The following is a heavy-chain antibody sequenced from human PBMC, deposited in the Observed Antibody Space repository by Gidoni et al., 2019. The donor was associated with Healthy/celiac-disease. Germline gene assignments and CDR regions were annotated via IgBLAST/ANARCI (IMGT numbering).Heavy chain of an antibody. D-gene: IGHD3-10*01. CDR1: GFTFSSYA. Sequence: EVQLVESGGGLVQPGGSLRLSCSASGFTFSSYAMHWVRQAPGKGLEYVSAISSNGVSTYYADAVKGRFTISRDNSKNTLYLQMSSLRAEDTAVYYCVKDRLRWFGELWDYYGMDVWGQGTTVTVSS. V-gene: IGHV3-64D*06. CDR2: ISSNGVST. J-gene: IGHJ6*02. CDR3: VKDRLRWFGELWDYYGMDV.